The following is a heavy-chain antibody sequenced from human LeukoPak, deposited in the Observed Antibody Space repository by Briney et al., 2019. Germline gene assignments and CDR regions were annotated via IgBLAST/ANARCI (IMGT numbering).Heavy chain of an antibody. CDR2: IYYSGST. Sequence: PSETLSLTCTVSGGSISSYYWSWIRQPPGKGLEWIGYIYYSGSTNYNPSLKSRVTISVDTSKNQFSLKLSSVTAADTAVYYCARGMVRGVHYYMDVWGKGTTVTVSS. V-gene: IGHV4-59*01. CDR3: ARGMVRGVHYYMDV. CDR1: GGSISSYY. D-gene: IGHD3-10*01. J-gene: IGHJ6*03.